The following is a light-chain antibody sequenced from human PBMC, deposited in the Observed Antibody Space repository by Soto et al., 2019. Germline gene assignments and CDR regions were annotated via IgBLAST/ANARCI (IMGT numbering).Light chain of an antibody. Sequence: VMMQSPATLLVSPGDTAPSFCRANQTISNMLAWYQQKPGQAPRLLIYAASTRATGVSARFSGSGSGTEFTLTISSLQSEDFTIYYCQYYNNWLASFGGGTEVDI. CDR2: AAS. CDR3: QYYNNWLAS. CDR1: QTISNM. J-gene: IGKJ4*01. V-gene: IGKV3-15*01.